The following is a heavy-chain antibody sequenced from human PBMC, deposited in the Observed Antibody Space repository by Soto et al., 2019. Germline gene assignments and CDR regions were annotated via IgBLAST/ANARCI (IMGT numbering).Heavy chain of an antibody. CDR3: VRDRGAVWGNYRKPAPRFDS. J-gene: IGHJ4*02. CDR1: GGSITSENW. CDR2: IYHSGSA. D-gene: IGHD3-16*02. Sequence: PSGTLSLTCTVSGGSITSENWWSWVRQPPGKGLEWIGEIYHSGSANYNPSLKSRATISLDKSKSQFSLQLISVTAADKAIYYCVRDRGAVWGNYRKPAPRFDSWGQGIPVTVSS. V-gene: IGHV4-4*02.